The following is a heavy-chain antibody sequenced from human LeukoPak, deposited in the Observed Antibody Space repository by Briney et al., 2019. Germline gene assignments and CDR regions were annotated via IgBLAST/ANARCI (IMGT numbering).Heavy chain of an antibody. Sequence: SQTLSLTCVISGDSVSSNSAAWNWIRQSPSRGLEWLGRTYYRSKWYNDYAVSVKSRITINPDTSKNQFSLQLNSVTPEDTAVYYCAGDLYNSSGWVAYGMDVWGQGTTVTVSS. D-gene: IGHD6-19*01. J-gene: IGHJ6*02. CDR2: TYYRSKWYN. V-gene: IGHV6-1*01. CDR1: GDSVSSNSAA. CDR3: AGDLYNSSGWVAYGMDV.